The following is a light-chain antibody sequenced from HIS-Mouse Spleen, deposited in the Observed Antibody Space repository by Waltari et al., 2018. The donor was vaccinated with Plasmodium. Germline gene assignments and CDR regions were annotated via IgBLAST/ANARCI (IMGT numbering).Light chain of an antibody. V-gene: IGKV3-20*01. Sequence: EIVLTQSPGTLSLSPGERATLSCRARQSVSSSYLAWYQQKPGQAPRLLISGASGRATGIPDRLSGSGSGTDFTLTISRLEPEDFAVYYCQQYGSSPYTFGQGTKLEIK. CDR1: QSVSSSY. CDR2: GAS. CDR3: QQYGSSPYT. J-gene: IGKJ2*01.